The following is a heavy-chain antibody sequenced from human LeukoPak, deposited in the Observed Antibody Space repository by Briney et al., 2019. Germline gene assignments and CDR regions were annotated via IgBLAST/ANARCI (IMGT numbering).Heavy chain of an antibody. D-gene: IGHD5-18*01. V-gene: IGHV4-61*01. CDR3: AREAMYSYANNFDY. CDR1: GGSVSSGSYY. CDR2: IYYSGST. Sequence: SETLSLTCTVSGGSVSSGSYYWSWIRQPPGKGLEWIGYIYYSGSTNYNPSLKSRVTISVDTSKNQFSLKLSSVTAADTAVYHCAREAMYSYANNFDYWGQGTLVTVSS. J-gene: IGHJ4*02.